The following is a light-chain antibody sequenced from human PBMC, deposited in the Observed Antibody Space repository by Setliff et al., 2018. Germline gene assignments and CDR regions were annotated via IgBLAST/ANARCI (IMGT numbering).Light chain of an antibody. CDR1: DSNIGSSC. CDR2: DND. V-gene: IGLV1-51*01. Sequence: QSALTQPPSVSAAPRQKVTISCSGSDSNIGSSCVSWYQQVPGTAPKIIIYDNDKRPSGIPDRFSGSKSGASGTLGITGLQTGDEAEYYCATWDFSLRGVVFGGGTQLTVL. J-gene: IGLJ2*01. CDR3: ATWDFSLRGVV.